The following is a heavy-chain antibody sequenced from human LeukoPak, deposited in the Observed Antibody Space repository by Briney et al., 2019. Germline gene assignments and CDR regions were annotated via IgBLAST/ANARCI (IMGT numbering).Heavy chain of an antibody. CDR2: ISGSGGST. V-gene: IGHV3-23*01. J-gene: IGHJ4*02. CDR1: GFTFSSYA. D-gene: IGHD6-13*01. CDR3: AKDQGQGNAAAGTLDY. Sequence: GGSLRLSCAASGFTFSSYAMSWVRQAPGKGLEWVSAISGSGGSTYYADSVKGRLTISRDNSKNTLYLQMNSLRAEDTAVYYCAKDQGQGNAAAGTLDYWGQGTLVTVSS.